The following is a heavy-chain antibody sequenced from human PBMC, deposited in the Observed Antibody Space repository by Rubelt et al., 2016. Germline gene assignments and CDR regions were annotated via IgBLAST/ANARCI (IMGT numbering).Heavy chain of an antibody. J-gene: IGHJ6*03. CDR3: ARHPNYYYYMDV. V-gene: IGHV4-34*01. Sequence: QVQLQQWGAGLLKPSETLSLTCAVYGGSFSGYYWSWIRQPPGKWLAWIGEINHSGSTNYNPSLKSRVTISVDTCKNQFSLKLSSVTAADTAVYYLARHPNYYYYMDVWGKGTTVTVSS. CDR2: INHSGST. CDR1: GGSFSGYY.